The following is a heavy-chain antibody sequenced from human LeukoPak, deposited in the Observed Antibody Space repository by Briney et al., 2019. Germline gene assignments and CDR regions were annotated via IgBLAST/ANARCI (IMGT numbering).Heavy chain of an antibody. Sequence: SETLSLTCTVSGGSLSGYYWSWIRQPPGKGLEWIGYIYYSGSTNYNPSLKSRVTISVDTSKNQFSLRLSSVTAADTAVYYCARHGGGGESYPRVFDYWGRGTLATVSS. V-gene: IGHV4-59*08. CDR3: ARHGGGGESYPRVFDY. CDR2: IYYSGST. CDR1: GGSLSGYY. J-gene: IGHJ4*02. D-gene: IGHD1-26*01.